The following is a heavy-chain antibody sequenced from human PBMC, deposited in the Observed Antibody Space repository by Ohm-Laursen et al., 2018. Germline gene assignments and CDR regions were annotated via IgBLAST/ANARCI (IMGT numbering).Heavy chain of an antibody. CDR1: GYTFTSYD. CDR2: MNPNSGNT. D-gene: IGHD3-10*01. V-gene: IGHV1-8*01. Sequence: ASVKVSCKASGYTFTSYDINWVRQATGQGLEWMGWMNPNSGNTGYAQKFQGRVTMTRNTSISTAYMELSSLRSEDTAVYYCARVPTMVWGVIRRWYFDLWGRGTLVTVSS. CDR3: ARVPTMVWGVIRRWYFDL. J-gene: IGHJ2*01.